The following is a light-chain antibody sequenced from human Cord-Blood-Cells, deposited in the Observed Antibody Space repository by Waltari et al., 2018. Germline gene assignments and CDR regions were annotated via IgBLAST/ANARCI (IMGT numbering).Light chain of an antibody. CDR1: ALPKQY. J-gene: IGLJ3*02. CDR3: YSTDSSGNRV. Sequence: SYELTQPPSVSVSQGQTARITCSGDALPKQYAYWYQQKSGQAPVLVIYEDSKRPSGIPERFSGSSSGTMATLTISGAQVEDEADYYCYSTDSSGNRVFGGGTKLTVL. V-gene: IGLV3-10*01. CDR2: EDS.